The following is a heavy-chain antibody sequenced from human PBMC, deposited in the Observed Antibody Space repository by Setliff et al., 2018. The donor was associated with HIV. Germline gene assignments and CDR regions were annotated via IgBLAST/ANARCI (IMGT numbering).Heavy chain of an antibody. Sequence: PSETLSLTCDVSGFSISSRYYWGWIRQSPGKGLEWIGNIYHTGSSYYNPSLKSRVTMSVDTSKNQFSLKLSSVTAADTAVYYCARESPYYYDSSGYYVDYWGQGTLVTVSS. V-gene: IGHV4-38-2*02. J-gene: IGHJ4*02. CDR3: ARESPYYYDSSGYYVDY. CDR1: GFSISSRYY. CDR2: IYHTGSS. D-gene: IGHD3-22*01.